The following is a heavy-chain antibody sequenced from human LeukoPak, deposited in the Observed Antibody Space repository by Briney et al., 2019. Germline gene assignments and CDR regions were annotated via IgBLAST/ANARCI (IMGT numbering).Heavy chain of an antibody. D-gene: IGHD4-17*01. Sequence: SETLSLTCGVSGTSFSSYYWSWIRQTPGKGLEWTGEVNHSGYTNMNPSLKGRVTISVDTSKNQFSLRMSTVTAADTAVYFCARMTTGHDYWGQGTLVTVSS. CDR1: GTSFSSYY. CDR3: ARMTTGHDY. CDR2: VNHSGYT. V-gene: IGHV4-34*01. J-gene: IGHJ4*02.